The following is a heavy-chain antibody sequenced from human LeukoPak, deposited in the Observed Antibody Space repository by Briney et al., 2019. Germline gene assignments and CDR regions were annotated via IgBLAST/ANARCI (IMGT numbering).Heavy chain of an antibody. CDR3: ARKGWYSDL. CDR1: GFTFSSYG. J-gene: IGHJ2*01. CDR2: INQDGSQK. V-gene: IGHV3-7*01. Sequence: GGSLRLSCAASGFTFSSYGMSWVRQAPGKGLEWVASINQDGSQKYYVESLKGRFTISRDNAKNSHYLQMNSLRAEDTAVYYCARKGWYSDLWGRGTLVSVSS.